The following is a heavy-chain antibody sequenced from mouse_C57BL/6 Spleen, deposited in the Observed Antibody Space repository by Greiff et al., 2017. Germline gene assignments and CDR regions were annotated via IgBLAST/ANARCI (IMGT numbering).Heavy chain of an antibody. CDR2: IDPSDSET. D-gene: IGHD4-1*01. V-gene: IGHV1-52*01. CDR1: GYTFTSYW. J-gene: IGHJ4*01. CDR3: ARFQTGFDYYAMDY. Sequence: QVQLQQPGAELVRPGSSVKLSCKASGYTFTSYWMHWVKQRPIQGLEWIGNIDPSDSETHYNQKFKDKATLTVDKSSSTAYMQLSSLTSEDSAVYYCARFQTGFDYYAMDYWGQGTSVTVSS.